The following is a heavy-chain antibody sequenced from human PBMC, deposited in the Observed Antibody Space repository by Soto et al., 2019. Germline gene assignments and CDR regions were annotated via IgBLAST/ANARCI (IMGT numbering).Heavy chain of an antibody. CDR2: MNSDGSST. J-gene: IGHJ4*02. Sequence: VGPQRLSCAAAGFTFGTYGMHWVRQAPGKGLEWVSRMNSDGSSTNYADSVKGRFTVSRDNAKNTLYLQMNSLRAEDTAVYYCATAEVDYWGPGTLVTVSS. V-gene: IGHV3-74*01. CDR3: ATAEVDY. CDR1: GFTFGTYG.